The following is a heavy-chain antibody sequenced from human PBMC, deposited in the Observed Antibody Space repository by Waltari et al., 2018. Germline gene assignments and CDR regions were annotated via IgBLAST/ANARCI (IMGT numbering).Heavy chain of an antibody. V-gene: IGHV4-39*01. CDR1: GGSTSSISHY. J-gene: IGHJ4*02. CDR3: ARADWGVDY. Sequence: QLQLQESVPGLVKPPETLSLTCTVSGGSTSSISHYWGWLRQPPGKGLEWIGSIYYSGSTYYNPSLKSRVTISVDTSKNQFSLKLSSVTAADTAVYYCARADWGVDYWGQGTLVTVSS. D-gene: IGHD7-27*01. CDR2: IYYSGST.